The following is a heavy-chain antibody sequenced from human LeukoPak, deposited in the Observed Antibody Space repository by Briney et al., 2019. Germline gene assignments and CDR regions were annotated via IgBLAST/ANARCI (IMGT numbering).Heavy chain of an antibody. Sequence: ASVKVSCKASGYTFTGYYMHWVRQAPGQGLEWMGWINPNSGGTNYAQKFQGRVTMTRNTSISTAYMELSSLRSEDTAVYYCARGYSRESYYYYYGMDVWGQGTTVTVSS. D-gene: IGHD1-14*01. CDR2: INPNSGGT. J-gene: IGHJ6*02. CDR3: ARGYSRESYYYYYGMDV. CDR1: GYTFTGYY. V-gene: IGHV1-2*02.